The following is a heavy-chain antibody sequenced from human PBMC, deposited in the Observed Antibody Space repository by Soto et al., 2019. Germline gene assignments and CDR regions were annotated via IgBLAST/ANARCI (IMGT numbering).Heavy chain of an antibody. V-gene: IGHV1-69*12. J-gene: IGHJ6*02. CDR2: IIPIFGTA. D-gene: IGHD1-7*01. CDR3: AGPPELTRIYYYYGMDV. Sequence: QVQLVQSGAEVKKPGSSVKVSCKASGGTFSSYAISWMRQAPGQGLEWMGGIIPIFGTANYAQKFHGRVTITADESTSTAYMELSSLRSEDTAVYYCAGPPELTRIYYYYGMDVWGQGTTVTVSS. CDR1: GGTFSSYA.